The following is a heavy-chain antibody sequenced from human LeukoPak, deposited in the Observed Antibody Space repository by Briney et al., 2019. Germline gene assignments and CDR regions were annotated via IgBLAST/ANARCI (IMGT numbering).Heavy chain of an antibody. Sequence: PSETLSLTCAVSGGSISSGGYSWSWIRQPPGQGLEWIGYIYHSGSTYYNPSLKSRVTISVDRSKNQFSLKLSSVTAADTAVYYCARVPAHYDILTGYYKRSVWFDPWGQGTLVTVSS. J-gene: IGHJ5*02. D-gene: IGHD3-9*01. CDR1: GGSISSGGYS. V-gene: IGHV4-30-2*01. CDR2: IYHSGST. CDR3: ARVPAHYDILTGYYKRSVWFDP.